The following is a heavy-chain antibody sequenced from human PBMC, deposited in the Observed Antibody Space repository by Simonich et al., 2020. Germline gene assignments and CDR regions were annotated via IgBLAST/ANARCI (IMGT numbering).Heavy chain of an antibody. CDR3: ARGALTGDYYYMDV. Sequence: QVQLVHSGAEVKKPGASVKVSCKASGYTFTGYYMHWVRQAPGQGLGWMGWSNPNGGGTNYAQKFQGRGTMTRDTSISTAYMELSRLRSDDTAVYYCARGALTGDYYYMDVWGKGTTVTVSS. V-gene: IGHV1-2*02. CDR1: GYTFTGYY. D-gene: IGHD7-27*01. CDR2: SNPNGGGT. J-gene: IGHJ6*03.